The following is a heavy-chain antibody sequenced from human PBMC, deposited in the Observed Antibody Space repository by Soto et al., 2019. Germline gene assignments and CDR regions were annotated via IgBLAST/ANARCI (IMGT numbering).Heavy chain of an antibody. CDR1: RGSIDTYY. J-gene: IGHJ5*01. V-gene: IGHV4-59*01. D-gene: IGHD3-9*01. CDR3: ARDVSLTGYFDS. CDR2: VYYDGRTTST. Sequence: QVQLQESGPGQVKPAETLSLTCTISRGSIDTYYWTWIWQPPGKGLEWIGFVYYDGRTTSTDYNPSDKSRVTLSLDKSKKQFPLKLRCVAAADTAVYYSARDVSLTGYFDSWGQGSLVTVSP.